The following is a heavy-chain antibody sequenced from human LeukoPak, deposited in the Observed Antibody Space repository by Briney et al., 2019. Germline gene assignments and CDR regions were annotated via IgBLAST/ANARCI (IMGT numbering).Heavy chain of an antibody. J-gene: IGHJ4*02. CDR1: GFTFSSYA. D-gene: IGHD1-26*01. V-gene: IGHV3-23*01. CDR2: ISGSGDNT. CDR3: AKAISGSNAVADY. Sequence: PGESLRLSCAASGFTFSSYAMTWVRQAPGKGLEWVSSISGSGDNTYYADSVKGRFTISRDNSKNTPYLQMNSLRAEDTAVYYCAKAISGSNAVADYWGQGTLVTVSS.